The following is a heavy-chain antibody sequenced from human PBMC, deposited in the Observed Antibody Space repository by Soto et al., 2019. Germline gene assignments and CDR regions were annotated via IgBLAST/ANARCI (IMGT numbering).Heavy chain of an antibody. Sequence: PGGSPGLSCAASGVTFSSSWMPWARQDPGKGLVWVSRINSDGSSTSYADSVKGRFTISRDNAKNTLYLQMNSLRAEDTAVYYCARVFTTDYYDSSGYGYWGQGTLVTVSS. CDR1: GVTFSSSW. J-gene: IGHJ4*02. V-gene: IGHV3-74*01. CDR3: ARVFTTDYYDSSGYGY. D-gene: IGHD3-22*01. CDR2: INSDGSST.